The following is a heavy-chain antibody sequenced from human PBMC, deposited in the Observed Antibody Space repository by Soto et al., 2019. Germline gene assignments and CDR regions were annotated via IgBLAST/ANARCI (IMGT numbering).Heavy chain of an antibody. J-gene: IGHJ4*02. CDR1: GGSISSGGYY. CDR3: ARDRRAYGGYFPPY. CDR2: IYYSGST. Sequence: QVQLQESGPGLVKPSQTLSLTCTVSGGSISSGGYYWSWIRQHPGKGLEWIGYIYYSGSTYYNPSLTSRVTVPVDTYKNQFSLKLSAVTAADPAVYYCARDRRAYGGYFPPYWGQGTLVTVSS. D-gene: IGHD4-17*01. V-gene: IGHV4-31*03.